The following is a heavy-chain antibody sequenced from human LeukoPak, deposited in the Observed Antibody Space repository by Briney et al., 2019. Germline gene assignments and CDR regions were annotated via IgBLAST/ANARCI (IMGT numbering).Heavy chain of an antibody. CDR3: ARDLSRLYSGSYFDY. CDR2: IYTSGST. Sequence: SETPSLTCTVSGGSISSGSYYWSWIRQPAGKGLEWIGRIYTSGSTNYNPSLKSRVTISVDTSKNQFSLKLSSVTAADTAVYYCARDLSRLYSGSYFDYWGQGTLVTVSS. J-gene: IGHJ4*02. V-gene: IGHV4-61*02. CDR1: GGSISSGSYY. D-gene: IGHD1-26*01.